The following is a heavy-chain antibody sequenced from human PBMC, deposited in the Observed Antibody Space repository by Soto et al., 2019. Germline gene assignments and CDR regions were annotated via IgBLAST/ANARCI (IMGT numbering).Heavy chain of an antibody. V-gene: IGHV1-46*03. CDR1: GYTFTSYY. CDR2: INPSGGST. CDR3: ASGYCSGGSCYLYYFDF. Sequence: ASVKVSCKASGYTFTSYYMHWVRQAPGQGLEWMGIINPSGGSTSYAQKFQGRVTMTRDTSTSTVYMELSSLRSEDTAVYFCASGYCSGGSCYLYYFDFWGQGTLVTVSS. D-gene: IGHD2-15*01. J-gene: IGHJ4*02.